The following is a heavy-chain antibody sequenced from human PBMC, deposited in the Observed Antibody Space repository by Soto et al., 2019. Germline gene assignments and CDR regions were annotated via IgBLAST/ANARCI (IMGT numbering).Heavy chain of an antibody. J-gene: IGHJ5*02. Sequence: PSETLSLTCSVPGDSISSGVYYWTWIRQHPGKGLEWIGYIYYNGSTHYNPSLKGRTTISLDTSKNQFSLRLSSVTAVDTAIYYCARGVAVARLYWFDPWGQGTPVTVSS. CDR2: IYYNGST. D-gene: IGHD6-19*01. CDR3: ARGVAVARLYWFDP. CDR1: GDSISSGVYY. V-gene: IGHV4-31*03.